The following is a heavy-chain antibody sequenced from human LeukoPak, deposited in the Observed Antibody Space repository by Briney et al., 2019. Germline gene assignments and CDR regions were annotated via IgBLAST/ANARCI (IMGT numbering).Heavy chain of an antibody. CDR1: GFTFSSYA. J-gene: IGHJ4*02. V-gene: IGHV3-23*01. Sequence: GGSLRLSCAASGFTFSSYAMSWVRQAPGKGLEWVSAISGSGGSTYYADSVKGRFTISRDNSKNTLYLQMNSLRAEDTAVYYCEKNRWYSLTLCFDYWGQGTLVTVSS. CDR2: ISGSGGST. CDR3: EKNRWYSLTLCFDY. D-gene: IGHD2-15*01.